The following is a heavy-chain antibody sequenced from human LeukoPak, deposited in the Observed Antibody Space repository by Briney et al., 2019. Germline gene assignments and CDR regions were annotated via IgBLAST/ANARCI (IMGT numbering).Heavy chain of an antibody. J-gene: IGHJ6*03. CDR1: GGSISSSSYY. CDR3: ARVGLPPRIMITFGAWGYMDV. V-gene: IGHV4-39*07. CDR2: IYYSGST. Sequence: SSETLSLTCTVSGGSISSSSYYWGWIRQPPGKGLEWIGSIYYSGSTYYNPSLKSRVTISVDTSKNQFSLKLSSVTAADTAVYYCARVGLPPRIMITFGAWGYMDVWGKGTTVTVSS. D-gene: IGHD3-16*01.